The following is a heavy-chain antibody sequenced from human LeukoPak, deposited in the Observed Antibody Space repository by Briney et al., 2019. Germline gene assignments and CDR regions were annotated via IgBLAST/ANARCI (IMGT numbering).Heavy chain of an antibody. CDR3: ARAPSYGSGSSGY. CDR1: GFTFSSYS. Sequence: GGSLRLSCAASGFTFSSYSMNWVRQAPGKGLEWVSSISSSSSYIYYADSVKGRFTISRGNAKNSLYLQMNSLRAEDTAVYYCARAPSYGSGSSGYWGQGTLVTVSS. V-gene: IGHV3-21*01. D-gene: IGHD3-10*01. CDR2: ISSSSSYI. J-gene: IGHJ4*02.